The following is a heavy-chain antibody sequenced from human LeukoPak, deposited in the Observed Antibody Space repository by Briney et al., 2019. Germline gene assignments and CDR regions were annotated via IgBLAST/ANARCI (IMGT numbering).Heavy chain of an antibody. V-gene: IGHV3-21*04. Sequence: GGSLRLSCAASGFTFSSYSMNWVRQAPGKGLEWVSSISSSSSYIYYADSVKGRFTISRDNAKNSLYLQMNSLRAEDMALYYCAKTSPTSHWYFDLWGRGTLVTVSS. D-gene: IGHD3-16*01. CDR3: AKTSPTSHWYFDL. CDR1: GFTFSSYS. J-gene: IGHJ2*01. CDR2: ISSSSSYI.